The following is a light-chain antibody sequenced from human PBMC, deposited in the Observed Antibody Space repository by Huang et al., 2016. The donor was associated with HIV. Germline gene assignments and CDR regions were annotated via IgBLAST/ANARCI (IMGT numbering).Light chain of an antibody. Sequence: VLTQSPLSLPVTLGQPASISCRASQSLDFTDGNTYLNWFHQRPGQSPRRLIYKVSSRDSGVPDRFSGSGSATDFTLSISRVEAEDVGIYYCMQGTHWPWTFGQGTKVEIK. CDR1: QSLDFTDGNTY. V-gene: IGKV2-30*01. CDR3: MQGTHWPWT. CDR2: KVS. J-gene: IGKJ1*01.